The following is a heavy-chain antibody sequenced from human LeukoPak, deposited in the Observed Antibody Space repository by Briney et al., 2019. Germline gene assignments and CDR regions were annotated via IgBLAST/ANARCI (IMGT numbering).Heavy chain of an antibody. CDR3: AKLVATITDY. CDR2: ISYDGSNK. V-gene: IGHV3-30*18. Sequence: PGRSLRLSCAASGFTFSSYGMHWVRQAPGKELEWVAVISYDGSNKYYADSVKGRFTISRDNSKNTLYLQMNSLRAEDTAVYYCAKLVATITDYWGQGTLVTVSS. J-gene: IGHJ4*02. CDR1: GFTFSSYG. D-gene: IGHD5-12*01.